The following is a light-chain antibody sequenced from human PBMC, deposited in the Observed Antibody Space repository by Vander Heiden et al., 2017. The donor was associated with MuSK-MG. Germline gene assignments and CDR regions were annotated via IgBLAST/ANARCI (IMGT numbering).Light chain of an antibody. Sequence: DIQMTQSPSSLSASIGDRVTITCRASRPISTYLTWYQHKPGEAPKVLIFGASTLQSGVPSRFSGSGSGTDFTLAISMLQPDDFATYYCQQTANSPLTFGGGTKLDI. CDR1: RPISTY. V-gene: IGKV1-39*01. CDR2: GAS. CDR3: QQTANSPLT. J-gene: IGKJ4*01.